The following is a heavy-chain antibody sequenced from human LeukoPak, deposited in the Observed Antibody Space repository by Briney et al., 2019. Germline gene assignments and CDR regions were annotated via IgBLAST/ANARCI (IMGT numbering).Heavy chain of an antibody. CDR1: GFTFSSYW. D-gene: IGHD2-15*01. Sequence: GGSLRLSCAASGFTFSSYWMSWVRQAPGKGLDWVASIKQDGSERYYVDSVKGRFTISRDNAKNSVDLQMTSLRVEDTAVYYCAREFHCSGGTCYIDYYYYAMDVWGKGTTVTVSS. CDR3: AREFHCSGGTCYIDYYYYAMDV. V-gene: IGHV3-7*03. CDR2: IKQDGSER. J-gene: IGHJ6*04.